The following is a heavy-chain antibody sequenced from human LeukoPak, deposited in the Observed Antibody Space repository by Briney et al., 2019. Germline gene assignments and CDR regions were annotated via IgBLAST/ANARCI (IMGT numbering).Heavy chain of an antibody. V-gene: IGHV3-64*01. CDR3: ARGPSGYHNT. CDR2: ISSNGGST. J-gene: IGHJ4*02. Sequence: GGSLRLSCAASGFTFSSYAMHWVRQAPGKGLEYVSAISSNGGSTYYANSVKGRFTISRDNSKNTLYLQMNSLRAEDTAVYYCARGPSGYHNTGGQGTLVTVSS. CDR1: GFTFSSYA. D-gene: IGHD5-12*01.